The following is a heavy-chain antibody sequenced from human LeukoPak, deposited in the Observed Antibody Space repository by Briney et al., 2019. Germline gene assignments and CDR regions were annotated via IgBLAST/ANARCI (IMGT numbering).Heavy chain of an antibody. CDR2: INPNSGGT. CDR3: ARLGAYQLPRLTYSYHPLDV. J-gene: IGHJ6*02. V-gene: IGHV1-2*02. D-gene: IGHD2-2*01. Sequence: ASVKVSCKASGYTFTGYYMHWVRQAPGQGLEWMGWINPNSGGTNYALKFQGRVTLTRDTSISTAYMELSRLRSDDTAVYYCARLGAYQLPRLTYSYHPLDVWGQGTTVTVSS. CDR1: GYTFTGYY.